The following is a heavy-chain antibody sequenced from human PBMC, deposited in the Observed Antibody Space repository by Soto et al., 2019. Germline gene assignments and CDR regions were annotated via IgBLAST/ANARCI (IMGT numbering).Heavy chain of an antibody. Sequence: QVQLVQSGAEVKKPGSSVKVSCKASGGTFSSYAISWVRQAPGQGLEWMGGIIPIFGTANYAQKFQGRVTITADESTSTAYMELSSLSAEDTAVYYCARGADQWELLTYCGMDVWGQGTTVTVSS. CDR2: IIPIFGTA. CDR1: GGTFSSYA. J-gene: IGHJ6*02. V-gene: IGHV1-69*01. D-gene: IGHD1-26*01. CDR3: ARGADQWELLTYCGMDV.